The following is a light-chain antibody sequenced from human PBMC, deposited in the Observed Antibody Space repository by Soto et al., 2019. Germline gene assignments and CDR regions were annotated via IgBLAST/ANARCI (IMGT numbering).Light chain of an antibody. J-gene: IGLJ3*02. CDR1: SSNIASNA. CDR2: PFA. CDR3: ASWDVSLNAWV. V-gene: IGLV1-44*01. Sequence: QSVLTQPPSASGTPGQRVTISCSGSSSNIASNAVNWYQQLPGTAPKLLIYPFAQRPSGVPDRFSGSKSGTSASLAISGLHSEDEADYCCASWDVSLNAWVFGGGTKLTVL.